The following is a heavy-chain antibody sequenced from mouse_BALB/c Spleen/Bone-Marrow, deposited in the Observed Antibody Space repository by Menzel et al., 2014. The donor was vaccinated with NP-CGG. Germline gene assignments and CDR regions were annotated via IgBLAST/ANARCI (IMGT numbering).Heavy chain of an antibody. CDR1: GFNIKDTY. Sequence: VQLQQPRAELVKPGASVKLSCTASGFNIKDTYMHWVKQRPEQGLEWIGRIDPANGNTKYDPKFQGKATITADTSSNTAYLQLSSLTSEDTAVYYCARWLLPYGLDYWGQGTSVTVSS. J-gene: IGHJ4*01. V-gene: IGHV14-3*02. CDR3: ARWLLPYGLDY. D-gene: IGHD2-3*01. CDR2: IDPANGNT.